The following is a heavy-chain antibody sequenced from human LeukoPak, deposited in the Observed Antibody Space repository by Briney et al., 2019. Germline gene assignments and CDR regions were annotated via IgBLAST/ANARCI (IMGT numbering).Heavy chain of an antibody. Sequence: SETLSLTCTVSGGSISGYYWSWIRQPPGKGLEWIGYIYYSGSTNYNPSLKSRVTISVDTSKNQFSLKLSSVTSADTAVYYCARGTGWFAYWGQGTLVTVSS. CDR3: ARGTGWFAY. D-gene: IGHD6-19*01. J-gene: IGHJ4*02. CDR1: GGSISGYY. V-gene: IGHV4-59*01. CDR2: IYYSGST.